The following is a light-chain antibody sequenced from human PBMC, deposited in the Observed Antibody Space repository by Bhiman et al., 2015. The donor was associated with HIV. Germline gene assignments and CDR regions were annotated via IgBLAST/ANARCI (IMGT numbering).Light chain of an antibody. CDR3: QSYDSSLSGWV. V-gene: IGLV2-14*03. CDR2: DVS. Sequence: QSALTQPASVSGSPGQSITISCTGTTSDVGGYNYVSWYQQHPGKGPKLMIYDVSNRPSGVSNRFSGSKSGNTASLTISGLQAEDEADYYCQSYDSSLSGWVFGGGTKLTVL. CDR1: TSDVGGYNY. J-gene: IGLJ3*02.